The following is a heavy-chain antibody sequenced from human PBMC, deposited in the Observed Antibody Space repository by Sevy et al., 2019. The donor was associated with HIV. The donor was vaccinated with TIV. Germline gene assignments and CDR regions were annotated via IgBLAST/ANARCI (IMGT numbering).Heavy chain of an antibody. D-gene: IGHD2-2*01. CDR1: GFTFSSYW. Sequence: GGYLRLSCAASGFTFSSYWMSWVRQAPGKGLEWVANIKRDGSEKYYVDSVKGRFTISRDNAKNSLYLQMKSLRAEDTAVYYCARDCSSASCLWGMDVWGQGTTVTVSS. V-gene: IGHV3-7*03. CDR2: IKRDGSEK. J-gene: IGHJ6*02. CDR3: ARDCSSASCLWGMDV.